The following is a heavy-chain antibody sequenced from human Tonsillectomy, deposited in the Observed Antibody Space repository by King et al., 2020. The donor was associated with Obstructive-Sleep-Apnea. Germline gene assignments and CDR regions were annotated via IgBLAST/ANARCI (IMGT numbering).Heavy chain of an antibody. J-gene: IGHJ5*02. CDR1: GFTFSNYG. V-gene: IGHV3-30*03. Sequence: VQLVESGGGVVQPGRSLRLSCAASGFTFSNYGMHWVRQAPGEGLECVAIISYDGSDEYYADSLKGRFTISRDNSKSTLYLQMNSLRPEDTAVYYCGGYNWFDPWGQGTLVTVSS. D-gene: IGHD6-13*01. CDR2: ISYDGSDE. CDR3: GGYNWFDP.